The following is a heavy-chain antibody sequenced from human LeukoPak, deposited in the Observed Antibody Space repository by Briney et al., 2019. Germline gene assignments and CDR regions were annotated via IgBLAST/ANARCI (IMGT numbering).Heavy chain of an antibody. CDR2: IYYIGST. Sequence: SETLSLTCTISGGSTNTYYWSWIRQPPGKGLEWIGYIYYIGSTNYSPSLKSRATISVDTSKNQFSLELSSVTAADTAVYYCASKSSDHGELRFDYWGQGALVTVSS. CDR3: ASKSSDHGELRFDY. J-gene: IGHJ4*02. D-gene: IGHD4-17*01. CDR1: GGSTNTYY. V-gene: IGHV4-59*01.